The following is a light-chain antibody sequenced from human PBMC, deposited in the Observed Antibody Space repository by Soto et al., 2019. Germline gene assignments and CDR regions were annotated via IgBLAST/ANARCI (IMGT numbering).Light chain of an antibody. CDR2: DAS. Sequence: EIVMTQSPGTLSLSPGERATLSCRASQSVSSSSLAWYQQKRGQAPRLLIHDASSRATGIPDRFSGSGSGTDFTLTISRLEPEDFAVYYCQQYGGSPRTFGQGTKVDI. CDR1: QSVSSSS. CDR3: QQYGGSPRT. J-gene: IGKJ1*01. V-gene: IGKV3-20*01.